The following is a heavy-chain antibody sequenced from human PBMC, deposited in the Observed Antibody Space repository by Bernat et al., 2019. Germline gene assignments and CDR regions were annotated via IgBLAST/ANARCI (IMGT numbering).Heavy chain of an antibody. CDR1: GGSISSYY. CDR2: IYYSGST. CDR3: ARERDPKETPRGMDV. D-gene: IGHD5-24*01. Sequence: QVQLQESGPGLVKPSETLSLTCTVSGGSISSYYWSWIRQPPGKGLEWIGYIYYSGSTNYNPSLKSRVTISVDTSKNQFSLKLSSVTAADTAVYYCARERDPKETPRGMDVWGQGTTVTVSS. J-gene: IGHJ6*02. V-gene: IGHV4-59*01.